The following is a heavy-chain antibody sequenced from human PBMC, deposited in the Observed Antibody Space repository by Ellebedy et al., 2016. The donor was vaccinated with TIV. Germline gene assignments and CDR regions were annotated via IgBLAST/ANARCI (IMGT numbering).Heavy chain of an antibody. V-gene: IGHV3-23*01. CDR1: GFTFSNHA. J-gene: IGHJ4*02. CDR3: VKVIATSGWPYYFHY. CDR2: ISGSGDYA. D-gene: IGHD6-19*01. Sequence: GESLKISCVASGFTFSNHALSWVRQAPGQGLEWVSGISGSGDYANYADSVTGRFTISRDNSQNSLYLQMSSLRAEDTAVYYCVKVIATSGWPYYFHYWGQGTLVTVSS.